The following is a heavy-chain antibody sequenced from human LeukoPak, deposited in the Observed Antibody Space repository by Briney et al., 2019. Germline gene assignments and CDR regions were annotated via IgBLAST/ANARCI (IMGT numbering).Heavy chain of an antibody. D-gene: IGHD5-24*01. V-gene: IGHV3-11*06. CDR3: ARVEAHYFDY. J-gene: IGHJ4*02. CDR2: ISSSSSYI. Sequence: PGGSLRLSCAASGFTFSDYYMSWIRQAPGKGLEWVSSISSSSSYIYYADSVKGRFTISRDNAKNSLYLQMNSLRAEDTAVYYCARVEAHYFDYWGQGTLVTVSS. CDR1: GFTFSDYY.